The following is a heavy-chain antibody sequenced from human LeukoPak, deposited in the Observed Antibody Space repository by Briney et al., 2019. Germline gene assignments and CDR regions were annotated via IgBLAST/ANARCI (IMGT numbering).Heavy chain of an antibody. J-gene: IGHJ4*02. CDR3: AKGMVRGVTEEDPFDY. CDR1: GFTFSSYG. CDR2: ISYDGSNK. D-gene: IGHD3-10*01. Sequence: GGSLRLSCAASGFTFSSYGMHWVRQAPGKGLEWVAVISYDGSNKYYADSVKGRFTISRDNSKNTLYLQMNSLRAEDPAVYYCAKGMVRGVTEEDPFDYWGQGTLVTVSS. V-gene: IGHV3-30*18.